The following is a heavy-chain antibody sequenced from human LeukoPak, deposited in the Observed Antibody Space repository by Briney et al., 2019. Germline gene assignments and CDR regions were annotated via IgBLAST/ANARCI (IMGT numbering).Heavy chain of an antibody. CDR3: AQTKSYYDFWSGPNNWFDP. CDR1: GFTFSSYS. V-gene: IGHV3-21*04. J-gene: IGHJ5*02. CDR2: ISSSSSYI. D-gene: IGHD3-3*01. Sequence: GGSLRLSCAASGFTFSSYSMNWVRQAPGKGLEWVSSISSSSSYIYYADSVKGRFTISRDNSKNTLYLQMNSLRAEDTAVYYCAQTKSYYDFWSGPNNWFDPWGQGTLVTVSS.